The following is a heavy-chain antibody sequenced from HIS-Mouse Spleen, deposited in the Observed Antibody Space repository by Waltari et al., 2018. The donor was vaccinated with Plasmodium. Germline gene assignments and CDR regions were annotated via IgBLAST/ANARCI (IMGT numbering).Heavy chain of an antibody. CDR3: ARVTSSGVYWYFDL. J-gene: IGHJ2*01. CDR1: VGSFSGYY. CDR2: INHSGST. Sequence: QVQLQQWGAGLLKPSETLSLTCAVYVGSFSGYYWTWIRQPPGKGLEWSGEINHSGSTNYNPSLKSRVTISVDTSKNQFSLKLSSVTAADTAVYYCARVTSSGVYWYFDLWGRGTLVTVSS. V-gene: IGHV4-34*01. D-gene: IGHD3-3*01.